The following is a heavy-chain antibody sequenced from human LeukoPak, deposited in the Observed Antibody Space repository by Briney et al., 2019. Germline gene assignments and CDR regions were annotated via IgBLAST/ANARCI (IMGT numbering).Heavy chain of an antibody. V-gene: IGHV4-39*07. CDR1: GGSISSSSYY. D-gene: IGHD3-22*01. J-gene: IGHJ5*02. CDR3: ASGPMTHFDP. Sequence: PSETLSLTCTVSGGSISSSSYYWGWIRQPPGKGLEWTGSIYYSGSTYYNPSLKSRVTISVDTSKNQFSLKLSSVTAADTAVYYCASGPMTHFDPWGQGTLVTVSS. CDR2: IYYSGST.